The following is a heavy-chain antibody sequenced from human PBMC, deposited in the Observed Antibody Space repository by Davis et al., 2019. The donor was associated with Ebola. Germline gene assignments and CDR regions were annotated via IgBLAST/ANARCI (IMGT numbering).Heavy chain of an antibody. V-gene: IGHV3-30*19. CDR1: GFTFSSYG. CDR2: ISYDGSNK. D-gene: IGHD1-14*01. Sequence: PGGSLRLSCAASGFTFSSYGMHWVRQAPGKGLEWVAVISYDGSNKYYADSVKGRFTISTDNSKNTLYLQMNSLRAEDTAVYYCAKDRGPETLYYFGYWGQGTLVTVSS. J-gene: IGHJ4*02. CDR3: AKDRGPETLYYFGY.